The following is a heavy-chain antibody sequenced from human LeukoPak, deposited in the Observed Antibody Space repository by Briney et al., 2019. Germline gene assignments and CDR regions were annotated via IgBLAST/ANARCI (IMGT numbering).Heavy chain of an antibody. D-gene: IGHD6-19*01. J-gene: IGHJ4*02. Sequence: SETLSLTCAVYGGSFSGYYWSWIRQPPGKGLEWIGEINHSGSTNYNPSLKSRVTISVDTSKNQFSLKLSSVTAADTAVYYCARGRYLSSGWYRYFDYWGQGTLVTVSS. CDR1: GGSFSGYY. CDR2: INHSGST. V-gene: IGHV4-34*01. CDR3: ARGRYLSSGWYRYFDY.